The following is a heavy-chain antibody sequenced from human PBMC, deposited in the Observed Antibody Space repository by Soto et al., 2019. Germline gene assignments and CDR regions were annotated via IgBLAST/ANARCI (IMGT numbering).Heavy chain of an antibody. D-gene: IGHD3-22*01. Sequence: ASVKVSCKASGYTFTGYYMHWVRQAPGQGLEWMGWINPNSGGTNYAQKFQGRVTMTRDTSISTAYMELSRLRSDDTAVYYCARDLFYDSSATSVRNFDYWGQGTLVTAPQ. CDR3: ARDLFYDSSATSVRNFDY. CDR1: GYTFTGYY. CDR2: INPNSGGT. V-gene: IGHV1-2*02. J-gene: IGHJ4*02.